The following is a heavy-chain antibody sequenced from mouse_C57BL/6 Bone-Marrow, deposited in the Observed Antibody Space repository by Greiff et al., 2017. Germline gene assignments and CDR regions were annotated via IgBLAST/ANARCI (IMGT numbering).Heavy chain of an antibody. V-gene: IGHV5-17*01. CDR2: ISSGSSTI. Sequence: EVKLLESGGGLVNPGASLKLSCAASGFTFSDYGMHWVRQAPEKVLEWVAYISSGSSTISYAHTVKGRFTISRYNASSTLYLQLTRLRSEHTAVYYGARSVRRYYSYAMDYWGQGTSVTVSS. CDR3: ARSVRRYYSYAMDY. D-gene: IGHD1-1*02. CDR1: GFTFSDYG. J-gene: IGHJ4*01.